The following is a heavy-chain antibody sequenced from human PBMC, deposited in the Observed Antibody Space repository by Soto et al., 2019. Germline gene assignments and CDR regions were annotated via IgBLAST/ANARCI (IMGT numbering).Heavy chain of an antibody. V-gene: IGHV1-69*02. J-gene: IGHJ2*01. Sequence: QVQLVQSGAEVKKPGSSVKVSCKASGGTFSSYTISWVRQAPGQGLEWMGRIIPLLGIANYAQKFQGRVTITADKSTSTAYMELSSLRSEDTAVYYCARTGIWYFDLWGRGTLVTVSS. CDR1: GGTFSSYT. CDR2: IIPLLGIA. CDR3: ARTGIWYFDL.